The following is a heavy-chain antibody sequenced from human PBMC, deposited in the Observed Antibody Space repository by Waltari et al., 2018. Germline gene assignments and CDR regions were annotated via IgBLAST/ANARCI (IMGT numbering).Heavy chain of an antibody. V-gene: IGHV4-39*07. Sequence: QLQLQESGPGLVKPSETLSLTCTVSGGSISSSSYYWGWIRQPPGKGLEWIGSIYYSGSTYSNPSLKSRVTISVDTSKNQFSLKLSSVTAADTAVYYCARDCSTVTTSECYYYYGMDVWGQGTTVTVSS. D-gene: IGHD4-17*01. CDR3: ARDCSTVTTSECYYYYGMDV. CDR1: GGSISSSSYY. CDR2: IYYSGST. J-gene: IGHJ6*02.